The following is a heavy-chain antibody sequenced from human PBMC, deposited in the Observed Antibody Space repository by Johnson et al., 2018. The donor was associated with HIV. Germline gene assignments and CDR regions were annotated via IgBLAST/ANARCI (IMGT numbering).Heavy chain of an antibody. CDR3: AKDSMGFNWNQFEAFDV. CDR2: IKQDGSET. Sequence: VQLVESGGGLVQPGGSLRLSCAASGFTFSSYWMSWVRQAPGKGLEWVANIKQDGSETYYVESVKGRFTISRDNSKNTLYLQMNSLRAEDTAVYYCAKDSMGFNWNQFEAFDVWGLGTMVTVSS. D-gene: IGHD1-20*01. J-gene: IGHJ3*01. V-gene: IGHV3-7*01. CDR1: GFTFSSYW.